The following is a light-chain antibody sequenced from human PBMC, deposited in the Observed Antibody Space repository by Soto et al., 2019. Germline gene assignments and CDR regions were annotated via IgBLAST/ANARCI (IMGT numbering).Light chain of an antibody. Sequence: EVVLTQSPATLSLSPGERATLSCRASQSVRSYLAWYQQKPGQAPRLLIYGASNRATGIPDRFSGSGSGTDFTLTISSLEPEDFAVYYCQQRRDWPLTFGGGTKVEIK. CDR1: QSVRSY. CDR2: GAS. V-gene: IGKV3-11*01. CDR3: QQRRDWPLT. J-gene: IGKJ4*01.